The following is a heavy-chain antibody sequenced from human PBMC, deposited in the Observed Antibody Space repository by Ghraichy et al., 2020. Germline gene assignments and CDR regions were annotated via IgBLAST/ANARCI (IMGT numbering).Heavy chain of an antibody. CDR2: INHSGST. J-gene: IGHJ4*02. D-gene: IGHD3-10*01. V-gene: IGHV4-34*01. CDR3: ARGLVRGVMRRVGAYFDY. CDR1: GGSFSGYY. Sequence: SETLSLTCAVYGGSFSGYYWSWIRQPPGMGLEWIGEINHSGSTNYNPSLKSRVTISVDTSKNQFSLKLSSVTAADTAVYYCARGLVRGVMRRVGAYFDYWGQGTLVTVSS.